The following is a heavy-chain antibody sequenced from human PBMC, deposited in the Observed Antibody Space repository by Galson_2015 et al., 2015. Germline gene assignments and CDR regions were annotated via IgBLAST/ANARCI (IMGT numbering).Heavy chain of an antibody. CDR2: INTDSGGT. V-gene: IGHV1-2*06. CDR1: GFIFTGYY. CDR3: ARDSPAYYYESCCGQGRESDAIEI. Sequence: SLKVSCTASGFIFTGYYMHWVRQAPGKGLEWVGRINTDSGGTNYAQKFQGRVTMTRDTSINTAYMELNRLRSGDTAVYYCARDSPAYYYESCCGQGRESDAIEIWGQGTMVTVSS. J-gene: IGHJ3*02. D-gene: IGHD3-22*01.